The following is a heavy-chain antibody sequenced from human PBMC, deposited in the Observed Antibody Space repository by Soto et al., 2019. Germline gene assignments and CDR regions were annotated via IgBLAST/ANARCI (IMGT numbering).Heavy chain of an antibody. D-gene: IGHD3-22*01. CDR2: ISWNSGSI. V-gene: IGHV3-9*01. Sequence: GGSLRLSCAASGFTFDDYAMHWVRQAPGKGLEWVSGISWNSGSIGYADSVKGRFTISRDNAKNSLYLQMNSLRAEDTALYYCAKEYDSSGYDWGQGTLVTVSP. J-gene: IGHJ4*02. CDR1: GFTFDDYA. CDR3: AKEYDSSGYD.